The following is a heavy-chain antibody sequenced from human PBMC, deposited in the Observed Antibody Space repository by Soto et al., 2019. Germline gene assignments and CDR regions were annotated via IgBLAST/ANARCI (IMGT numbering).Heavy chain of an antibody. J-gene: IGHJ4*02. CDR3: ASSFFVFWSAISAATRYYFDY. CDR1: GDSMSSSDYY. Sequence: SETLSLTCAVSGDSMSSSDYYWGWIRQPPGKGLEWIGSIYYSGSTYYNPSLQSRVAISVDTSKNQFSLKLKSVTAADTAVYYFASSFFVFWSAISAATRYYFDYWGQGTLVTVSS. V-gene: IGHV4-39*01. D-gene: IGHD3-3*01. CDR2: IYYSGST.